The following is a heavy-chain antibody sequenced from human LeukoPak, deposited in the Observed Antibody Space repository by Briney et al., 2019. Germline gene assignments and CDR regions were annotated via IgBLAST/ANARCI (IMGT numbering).Heavy chain of an antibody. Sequence: HPGGSLRLSCAASGFTFSSYAMHWVRQAPGKGLEWVAVISYDGSNKYYADSVKGRFTISRDNSKNTLYLQMNSLRAEDTAVYYCARDSFRFGAFDIWGQGTMVTVSS. CDR3: ARDSFRFGAFDI. CDR2: ISYDGSNK. CDR1: GFTFSSYA. V-gene: IGHV3-30*14. J-gene: IGHJ3*02. D-gene: IGHD3-16*01.